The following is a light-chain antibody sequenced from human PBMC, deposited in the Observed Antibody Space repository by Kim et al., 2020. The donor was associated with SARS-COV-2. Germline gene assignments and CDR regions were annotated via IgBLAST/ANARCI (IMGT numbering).Light chain of an antibody. V-gene: IGLV3-1*01. CDR2: QDS. CDR3: QAWDGNTACV. J-gene: IGLJ1*01. Sequence: SYELTQPPSVSVSPGQTASITCSGDKLGDGFASWYQQKPGQSPVLVIYQDSKRPSGIHERFSASNSGNTATLTISGTQPLDEADYYRQAWDGNTACVFGTGTKVTVL. CDR1: KLGDGF.